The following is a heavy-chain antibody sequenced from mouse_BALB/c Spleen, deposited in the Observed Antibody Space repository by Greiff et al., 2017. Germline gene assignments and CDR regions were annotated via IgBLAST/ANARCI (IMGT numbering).Heavy chain of an antibody. CDR1: SYTFTDYA. D-gene: IGHD2-13*01. Sequence: QVQLKQSGPELVRPGVSVKISCKGSSYTFTDYAMHWVKQSHAKSLEWIGVISTYYGNTNYNQKFKGKATMTVDKSSSTAYMELARLTSEDSAVYYCARSGDEGDYVYVDDWGQGTTLTVSS. J-gene: IGHJ2*01. CDR2: ISTYYGNT. V-gene: IGHV1-67*01. CDR3: ARSGDEGDYVYVDD.